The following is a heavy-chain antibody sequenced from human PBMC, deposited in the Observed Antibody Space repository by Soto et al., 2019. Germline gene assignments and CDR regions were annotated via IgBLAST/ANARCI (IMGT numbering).Heavy chain of an antibody. J-gene: IGHJ6*03. CDR1: GFTFSSYW. CDR2: INSDGSST. CDR3: ARSMGRITYYDFWSGSDRVGDYYYMDV. D-gene: IGHD3-3*01. Sequence: GGSLRLSCAASGFTFSSYWMHWVRQAPGKGLVWVSRINSDGSSTSYADSVKGRFTISRDNAKNTLYLQMNSLRAEDTAVYYCARSMGRITYYDFWSGSDRVGDYYYMDVWGKGTTVTVSS. V-gene: IGHV3-74*01.